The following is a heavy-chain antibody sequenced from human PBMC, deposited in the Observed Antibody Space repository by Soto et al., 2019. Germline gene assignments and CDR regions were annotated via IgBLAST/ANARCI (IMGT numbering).Heavy chain of an antibody. CDR2: ISYSGTT. CDR1: GGSISSDASV. CDR3: ARGGASSKWFDP. Sequence: SETLSLTCTVSGGSISSDASVWSWIRQLPGKGPEWIAFISYSGTTSYNPSLRSRVTISADTSKSQFSLNLSSVTAADTAVYYCARGGASSKWFDPWGQGILVTVSS. D-gene: IGHD2-15*01. V-gene: IGHV4-31*03. J-gene: IGHJ5*02.